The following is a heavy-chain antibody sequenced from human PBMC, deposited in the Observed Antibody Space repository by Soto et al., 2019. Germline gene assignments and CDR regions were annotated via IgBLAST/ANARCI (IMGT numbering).Heavy chain of an antibody. V-gene: IGHV1-3*01. J-gene: IGHJ4*02. CDR2: INAGNGNT. Sequence: QVQLVQSGAEVKKPGASVKVSCKASGYTFTSYAMHWVRQAPGQRLEWMGRINAGNGNTKYSQKFQGRVTITRDTSASTAYMELSSLRSEDTAVYYCARERWGYCSGGSCSHFDYWGQGTLVTVSS. CDR3: ARERWGYCSGGSCSHFDY. D-gene: IGHD2-15*01. CDR1: GYTFTSYA.